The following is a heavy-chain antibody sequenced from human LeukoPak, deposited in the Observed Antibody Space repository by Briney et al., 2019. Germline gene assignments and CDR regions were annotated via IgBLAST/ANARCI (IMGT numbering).Heavy chain of an antibody. Sequence: PSETLSLTCTVSGGSVSSSTYYWGWIRQPPGKGLEWIGSISYSGTNYNNPSLKSRVSISIDTSKNQFSVKLTSVSAADTAMHYCASLGTLRSWGQGTLVTVPS. V-gene: IGHV4-39*01. CDR3: ASLGTLRS. CDR1: GGSVSSSTYY. D-gene: IGHD7-27*01. CDR2: ISYSGTN. J-gene: IGHJ5*02.